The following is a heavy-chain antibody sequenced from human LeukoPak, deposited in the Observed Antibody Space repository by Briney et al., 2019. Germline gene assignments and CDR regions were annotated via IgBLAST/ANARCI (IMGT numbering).Heavy chain of an antibody. J-gene: IGHJ6*03. CDR3: ARDSPLYYYGSGSYQYYMDV. Sequence: GGSLRLSCAASGLIFSSYGMSWVRHAPGKGLAWVSEISGSGGSTYYADSVKGRFTISRDNSKNTLLLQMNSLRAEDTAVYYCARDSPLYYYGSGSYQYYMDVWGKGTTVTISS. D-gene: IGHD3-10*01. CDR1: GLIFSSYG. CDR2: ISGSGGST. V-gene: IGHV3-23*01.